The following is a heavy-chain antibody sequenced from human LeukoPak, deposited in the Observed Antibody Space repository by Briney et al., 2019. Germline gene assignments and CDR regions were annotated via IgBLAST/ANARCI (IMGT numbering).Heavy chain of an antibody. Sequence: PSETLSLTCTVSGGSISSSSYYWGWIRQPPGKGLERIGSIYYSGSTYYNPSLKSRVTISVDTSKNQFSLKLSSVTAADTAVYYCARPGQLGRYYFDYWGQGTLVTVSS. CDR3: ARPGQLGRYYFDY. CDR1: GGSISSSSYY. CDR2: IYYSGST. J-gene: IGHJ4*02. V-gene: IGHV4-39*01. D-gene: IGHD6-13*01.